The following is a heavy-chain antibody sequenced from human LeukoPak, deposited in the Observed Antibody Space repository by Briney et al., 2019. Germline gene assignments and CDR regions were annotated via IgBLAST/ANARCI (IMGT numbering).Heavy chain of an antibody. Sequence: GGSLRLSCAASGFTFSSYGMHWVRQAPGKGLEWVAVIWYDGSNKYNADSVKGRFTISRDNSKNTLYLQMNSLRAEDTAVYYRARACSGGSCYPQDDYYYYGMDVWGKGTTVTVSS. CDR1: GFTFSSYG. V-gene: IGHV3-33*01. J-gene: IGHJ6*04. D-gene: IGHD2-15*01. CDR3: ARACSGGSCYPQDDYYYYGMDV. CDR2: IWYDGSNK.